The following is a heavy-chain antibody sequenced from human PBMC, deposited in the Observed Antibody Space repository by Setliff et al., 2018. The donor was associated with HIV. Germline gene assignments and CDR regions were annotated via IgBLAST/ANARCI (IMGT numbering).Heavy chain of an antibody. Sequence: SETLSLTCAVYGGSFSGYYWSWIRQPPGKGLEWIGEINHSGSTNYNPSLKSRVTISVDTSKNQFSLRLTSVTAADTAMYYCARDRCGGSCPFDYWGQGMLVTVSS. V-gene: IGHV4-34*01. D-gene: IGHD2-15*01. J-gene: IGHJ4*02. CDR3: ARDRCGGSCPFDY. CDR1: GGSFSGYY. CDR2: INHSGST.